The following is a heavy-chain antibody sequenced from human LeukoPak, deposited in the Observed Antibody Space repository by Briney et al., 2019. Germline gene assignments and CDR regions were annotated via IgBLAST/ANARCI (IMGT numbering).Heavy chain of an antibody. J-gene: IGHJ6*02. CDR3: ARGSGSYSPYYYYGMDV. CDR2: IRYDGNNK. CDR1: GFTFNSYG. D-gene: IGHD1-26*01. Sequence: GGSLRLSCAASGFTFNSYGMHWVRQAPGKGLEWVAFIRYDGNNKYYADSVKGRFTISRDNSKNTLYLQMNSLRAEDTAVYYCARGSGSYSPYYYYGMDVWGQGTTVTVSS. V-gene: IGHV3-30*02.